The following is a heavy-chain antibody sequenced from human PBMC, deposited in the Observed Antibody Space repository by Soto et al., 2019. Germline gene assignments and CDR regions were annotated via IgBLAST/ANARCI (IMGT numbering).Heavy chain of an antibody. D-gene: IGHD5-12*01. CDR1: GGSVSSGSYY. CDR3: ARGRTEWLEYYYYGKDV. Sequence: PSETLSLTCTVSGGSVSSGSYYWSWIRQPPGKGLEWIGYIYYSGSTNYNPSLKSRVTISVDTSKNQFSLKLSSVTAADTAVYYCARGRTEWLEYYYYGKDVWGQGTTVTVSS. V-gene: IGHV4-61*01. J-gene: IGHJ6*02. CDR2: IYYSGST.